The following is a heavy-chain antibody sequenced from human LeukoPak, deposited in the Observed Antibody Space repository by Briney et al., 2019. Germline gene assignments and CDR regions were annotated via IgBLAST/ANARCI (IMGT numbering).Heavy chain of an antibody. CDR2: INSDGSST. V-gene: IGHV3-74*01. J-gene: IGHJ4*02. CDR1: GXTFSSYW. CDR3: ARGGCSSTSCHLADY. D-gene: IGHD2-2*01. Sequence: GGSLRLSCAASGXTFSSYWMHWVRQAPGKGLVWVLRINSDGSSTTYADSVKGRFTISRDNAKNTLYLQMNSLRAEDTAVYYCARGGCSSTSCHLADYWGQGTLVTVSS.